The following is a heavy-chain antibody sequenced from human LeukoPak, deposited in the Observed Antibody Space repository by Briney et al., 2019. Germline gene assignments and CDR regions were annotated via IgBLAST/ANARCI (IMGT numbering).Heavy chain of an antibody. CDR1: GFTFSSYS. CDR3: AREIRGWDAFDI. CDR2: ISSSSSYI. J-gene: IGHJ3*02. V-gene: IGHV3-21*01. Sequence: PGGSLRLSCAASGFTFSSYSMNWVRQAPGKGLEWVSSISSSSSYIYSADSVKGRFTISRDNAKNSLYLQMNSLRAEDTVVYYCAREIRGWDAFDIWGQGTVVTVSS. D-gene: IGHD3-22*01.